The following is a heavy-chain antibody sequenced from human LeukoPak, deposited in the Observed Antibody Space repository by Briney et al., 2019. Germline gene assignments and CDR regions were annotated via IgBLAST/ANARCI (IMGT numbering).Heavy chain of an antibody. Sequence: PGGSLRLSCAASGFTFSSYAMSWVRQAPGKGLEWVSAISGSGGSTYYADSVKGRFTISRDNSKNTLYLQMNSLRAEDTAVYYCARGSYVVVVPSNLDYWGQGTLVTVSS. J-gene: IGHJ4*02. CDR3: ARGSYVVVVPSNLDY. CDR1: GFTFSSYA. CDR2: ISGSGGST. V-gene: IGHV3-23*01. D-gene: IGHD2-15*01.